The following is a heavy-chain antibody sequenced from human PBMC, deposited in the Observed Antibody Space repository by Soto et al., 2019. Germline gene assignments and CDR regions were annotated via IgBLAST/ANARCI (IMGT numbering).Heavy chain of an antibody. CDR1: GFTFSSYA. J-gene: IGHJ6*02. Sequence: QVQLVESGGGVVQPGRSLRLSCAASGFTFSSYAMHWVRQAPGKGLEWVAVISYDGSNKYYADSVKGRFTISRDNSKNTVYMQMNSLRAEDTAVYYCARGIVPYGMDVWGQGTTVTVSS. D-gene: IGHD2-8*01. CDR3: ARGIVPYGMDV. CDR2: ISYDGSNK. V-gene: IGHV3-30-3*01.